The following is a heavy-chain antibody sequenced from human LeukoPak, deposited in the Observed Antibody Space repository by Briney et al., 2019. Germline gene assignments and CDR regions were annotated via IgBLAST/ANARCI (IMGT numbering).Heavy chain of an antibody. CDR1: GGTFTSYA. V-gene: IGHV1-69*06. CDR3: ASPDGILTGYYPY. Sequence: SVTVSCKASGGTFTSYAISWVRQAPGQGLEWMGGIITIFGTANYAQKFQGRVTITADKSTSTAYMELSSLRSEDTAVYYCASPDGILTGYYPYWGQGTLVTVSS. CDR2: IITIFGTA. J-gene: IGHJ4*02. D-gene: IGHD3-9*01.